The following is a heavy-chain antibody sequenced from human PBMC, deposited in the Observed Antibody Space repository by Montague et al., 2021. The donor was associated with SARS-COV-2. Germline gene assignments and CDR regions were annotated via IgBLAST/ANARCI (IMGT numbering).Heavy chain of an antibody. V-gene: IGHV3-30*04. J-gene: IGHJ6*02. CDR3: ARDLGFYGMDV. CDR1: GFTFSSYA. Sequence: SLRLSCAASGFTFSSYAMHWVRQAPGKGLEWVVVISYDGSNKYYADSVKGRFTISRDNSKNTLYLQMNSLRAEDTAVYYCARDLGFYGMDVWGQGTTVTVSS. CDR2: ISYDGSNK.